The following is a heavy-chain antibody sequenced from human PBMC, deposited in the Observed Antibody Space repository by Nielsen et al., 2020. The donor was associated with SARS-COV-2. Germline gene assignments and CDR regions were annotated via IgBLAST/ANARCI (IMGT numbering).Heavy chain of an antibody. J-gene: IGHJ5*02. D-gene: IGHD2-2*01. CDR2: IDYSGNT. V-gene: IGHV4-59*01. CDR1: GGSINNYY. Sequence: SETLSLTCSVSGGSINNYYWSWIRQPPGQGLEWIGYIDYSGNTNYNPSLKSRVTISVDTSKNQFSLKLSSVTAADTAVYYCARVTLGYCSTATCNWFDPWGQGTLVTVSS. CDR3: ARVTLGYCSTATCNWFDP.